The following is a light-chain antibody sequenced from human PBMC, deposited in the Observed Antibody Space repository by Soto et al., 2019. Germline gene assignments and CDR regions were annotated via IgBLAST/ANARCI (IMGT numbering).Light chain of an antibody. Sequence: DIQLTQSPSFLSASVGDRVTITCRASQGISSYLAWYQQKPGKAPKLLIYAASTLQSGVPSRFSGSGSAAEFTLTISSLQPEDFATYYCQQLNSYRITFGQGTRLEIK. V-gene: IGKV1-9*01. CDR1: QGISSY. J-gene: IGKJ5*01. CDR2: AAS. CDR3: QQLNSYRIT.